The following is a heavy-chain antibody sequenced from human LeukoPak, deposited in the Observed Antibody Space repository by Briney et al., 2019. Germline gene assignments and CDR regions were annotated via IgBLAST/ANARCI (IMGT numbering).Heavy chain of an antibody. CDR3: AKSKFQPMVGGVIIDSFDY. V-gene: IGHV5-51*01. J-gene: IGHJ4*02. Sequence: KGGESLKISCKGSGYSFTDFWIGWVRQMPGKGLEWMGIIYPGDSDTRYSPSFQGHVTISADKSISTAYLQWSSLEASDTAMYYCAKSKFQPMVGGVIIDSFDYWGQGTLVTVSS. CDR1: GYSFTDFW. D-gene: IGHD3-10*01. CDR2: IYPGDSDT.